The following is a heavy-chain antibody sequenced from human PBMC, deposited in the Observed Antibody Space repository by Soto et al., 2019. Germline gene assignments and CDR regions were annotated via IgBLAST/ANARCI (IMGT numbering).Heavy chain of an antibody. CDR1: GFTFSSYG. Sequence: GGSLRLSCAASGFTFSSYGMHWVRQAPGKGLEWVAVISYDGSNKYYADSVKGRFTISRDNSKNTLYLQMNSLRAEDTAVYYCAKRAKRDPFPIGDFDYWGQGTLVTVSS. V-gene: IGHV3-30*18. CDR2: ISYDGSNK. J-gene: IGHJ4*02. D-gene: IGHD3-16*01. CDR3: AKRAKRDPFPIGDFDY.